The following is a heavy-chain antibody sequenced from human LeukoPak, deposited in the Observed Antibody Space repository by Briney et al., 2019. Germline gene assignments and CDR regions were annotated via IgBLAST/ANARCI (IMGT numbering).Heavy chain of an antibody. CDR3: AKAPTYYYDSSGYSFDY. D-gene: IGHD3-22*01. CDR1: VFTFDDYA. Sequence: GRSLRLSCAASVFTFDDYAMHWVRQAPGKGLEWVSGISWNSGSIGYADSVKGRFTISRDNAKSSLYLQMNSLRAEDTALYYCAKAPTYYYDSSGYSFDYWGQGTLVTVSS. J-gene: IGHJ4*02. CDR2: ISWNSGSI. V-gene: IGHV3-9*01.